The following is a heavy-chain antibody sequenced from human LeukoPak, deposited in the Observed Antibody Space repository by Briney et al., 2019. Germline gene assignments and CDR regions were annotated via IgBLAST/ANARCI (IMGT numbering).Heavy chain of an antibody. D-gene: IGHD3-10*01. V-gene: IGHV3-15*01. CDR1: GFTFTNAW. CDR3: TTDLGTYYHGSQRLIPIDY. Sequence: PGGSLRLSCVDSGFTFTNAWMSWVRQAPGKGLEWIGRIKSKTDGETTNYAEPVRGRFTISRDDSKSAVYLQMNSLKIEGTAVYYCTTDLGTYYHGSQRLIPIDYWGQGTLVTVSS. CDR2: IKSKTDGETT. J-gene: IGHJ4*02.